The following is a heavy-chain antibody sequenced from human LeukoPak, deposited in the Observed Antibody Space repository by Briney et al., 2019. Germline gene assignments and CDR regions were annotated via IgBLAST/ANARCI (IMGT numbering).Heavy chain of an antibody. V-gene: IGHV3-30*03. CDR1: GFTFSSFG. D-gene: IGHD4-17*01. Sequence: GRSLRLSCAASGFTFSSFGMHSVRQAPGKGLEWVAVISYDGSNKYYADSVKGRFTISRDNSKNTLYLQMNRLRADDTAVYYCARGPPYGVWGQGTLVTVSS. CDR3: ARGPPYGV. J-gene: IGHJ4*02. CDR2: ISYDGSNK.